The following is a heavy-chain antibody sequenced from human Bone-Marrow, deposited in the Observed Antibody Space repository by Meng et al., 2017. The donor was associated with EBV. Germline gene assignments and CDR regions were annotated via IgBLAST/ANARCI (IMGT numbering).Heavy chain of an antibody. CDR1: GGTLRDYY. J-gene: IGHJ4*02. CDR2: INHSGNA. D-gene: IGHD1-26*01. V-gene: IGHV4-34*01. Sequence: VELAQSGAGCLKSSCTLSLMCLSHGGTLRDYYGTGIRQSPGKGLEWIGEINHSGNADYNPSLKSRVTISVDTYKNHFSLKLSSVTAADTAVYYCARGVWDHWGQGILVTVSS. CDR3: ARGVWDH.